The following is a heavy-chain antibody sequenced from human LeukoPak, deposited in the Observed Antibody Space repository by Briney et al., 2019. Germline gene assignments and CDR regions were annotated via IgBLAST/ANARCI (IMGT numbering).Heavy chain of an antibody. J-gene: IGHJ2*01. CDR1: GGTFSSYT. V-gene: IGHV1-69*02. D-gene: IGHD4-17*01. CDR2: IIPILGIA. CDR3: ARTRDYGNWHFDL. Sequence: SVKVSCKASGGTFSSYTISWVRQAPGQGLEWMGRIIPILGIANYAQKFQGRVTITADKSTSTAYMELSSLRSEDTAVYYCARTRDYGNWHFDLWGRGTLVTVSS.